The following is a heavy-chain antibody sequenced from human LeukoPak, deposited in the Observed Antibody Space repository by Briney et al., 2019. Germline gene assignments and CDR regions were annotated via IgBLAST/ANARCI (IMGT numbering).Heavy chain of an antibody. CDR1: GYTFTSYY. J-gene: IGHJ3*02. CDR2: INPSGGST. Sequence: ASVKVSCKASGYTFTSYYMHWVRQAPGQGLEWMGIINPSGGSTSYAQKFQGRVTMTRDMSTSTVYMELSSLRSEDTAVYYCARDVRGEAQFSDAFHIWGQGTMVTVSS. V-gene: IGHV1-46*01. D-gene: IGHD5-24*01. CDR3: ARDVRGEAQFSDAFHI.